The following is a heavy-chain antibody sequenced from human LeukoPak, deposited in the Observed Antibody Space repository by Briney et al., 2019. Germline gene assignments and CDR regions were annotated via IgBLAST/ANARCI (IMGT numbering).Heavy chain of an antibody. CDR3: ASGAVAGQYYFDY. CDR2: IIPIFGTA. CDR1: GGTFSSYA. J-gene: IGHJ4*02. D-gene: IGHD6-19*01. V-gene: IGHV1-69*05. Sequence: SVKVSCKASGGTFSSYAISRVRQAPGQGLEWMGGIIPIFGTANYAQKFQGRVTITTDESTSTAYMELSSLRSEDTAVYYCASGAVAGQYYFDYWGQGALVTVSS.